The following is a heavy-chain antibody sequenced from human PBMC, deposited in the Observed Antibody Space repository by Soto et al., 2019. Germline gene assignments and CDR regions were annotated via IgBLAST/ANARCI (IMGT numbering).Heavy chain of an antibody. CDR2: ISGSGGST. Sequence: QLGGSLRLSCAASGFTFSSYAMSWVRQAPGKGLEWVSAISGSGGSTYYADSVKGRFTISRDNSKNTLYLQMNSLRAEDTAVYYCAKTPPLFGVVELYWFDYCGQGTLVTVSS. CDR1: GFTFSSYA. D-gene: IGHD3-3*01. J-gene: IGHJ4*02. CDR3: AKTPPLFGVVELYWFDY. V-gene: IGHV3-23*01.